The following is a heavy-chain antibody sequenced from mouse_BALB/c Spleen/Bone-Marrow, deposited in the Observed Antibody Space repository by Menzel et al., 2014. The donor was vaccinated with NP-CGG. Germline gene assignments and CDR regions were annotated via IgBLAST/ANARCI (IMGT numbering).Heavy chain of an antibody. Sequence: LLESGAELVKPGASVKLSCTASGFNIKDTYMHWVKQRPEQGLDWIGRIDPANGNTKYDPKFQGKATITADTSSNTAYLQLSSLTSEDTAGYYGALYRYDGHGWADGGQGTLGKVS. J-gene: IGHJ3*01. CDR1: GFNIKDTY. CDR2: IDPANGNT. D-gene: IGHD2-14*01. V-gene: IGHV14-3*02. CDR3: ALYRYDGHGWAD.